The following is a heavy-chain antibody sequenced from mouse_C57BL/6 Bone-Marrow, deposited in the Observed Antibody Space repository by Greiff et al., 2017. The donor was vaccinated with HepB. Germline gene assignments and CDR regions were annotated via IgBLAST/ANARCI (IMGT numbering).Heavy chain of an antibody. CDR3: RTDGYYDFDY. J-gene: IGHJ2*01. Sequence: EVKLMESGGGLVQPGGSMKLSCVASGFTFSNYWMNWVRQSPEKGLEWVAQIRLKSDNYATHYAESVKGRFTISRDDSKSSVYLQMNNLRAEDTGIYYCRTDGYYDFDYWGQGTTLTVSS. V-gene: IGHV6-3*01. CDR1: GFTFSNYW. D-gene: IGHD2-3*01. CDR2: IRLKSDNYAT.